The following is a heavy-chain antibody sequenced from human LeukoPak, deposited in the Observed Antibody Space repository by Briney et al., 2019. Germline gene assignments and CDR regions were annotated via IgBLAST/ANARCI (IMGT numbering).Heavy chain of an antibody. CDR2: THHSGAA. V-gene: IGHV4-59*01. CDR1: GVPITNYY. CDR3: ARWGGSGDYPVHAFDI. Sequence: SETLSLTCTVSGVPITNYYWNWMRQSPGKGLEWIGYTHHSGAANYNPTLNSRVTMSVDTSKSQFSLKLSSVSAAGTAVYYCARWGGSGDYPVHAFDIWGQGTTVTVSS. J-gene: IGHJ3*02. D-gene: IGHD2-21*02.